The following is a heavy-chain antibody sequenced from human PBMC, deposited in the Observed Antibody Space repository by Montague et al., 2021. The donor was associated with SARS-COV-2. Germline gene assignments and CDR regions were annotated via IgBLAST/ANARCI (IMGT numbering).Heavy chain of an antibody. V-gene: IGHV2-70*01. CDR2: IDGSDYK. J-gene: IGHJ4*02. CDR3: ARTLRDICDS. CDR1: GFSLITTEEC. Sequence: PALVTPTQTLTLTCTFSGFSLITTEECVTWIRQSPGKALEWLALIDGSDYKYYNSSLRTRLTISKDTSEKQVILTMANMDPVDTGTYFCARTLRDICDSWGQGTLVTVSS.